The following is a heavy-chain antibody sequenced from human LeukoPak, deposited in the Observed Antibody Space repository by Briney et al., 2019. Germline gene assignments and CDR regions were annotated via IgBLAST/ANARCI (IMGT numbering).Heavy chain of an antibody. Sequence: SQTLSLTCTVSGGSIGSSSYYWGWIRQPPGKGLEWIGSIYYSGSTYYNPSLKSRVTISVDTSKNQFSLKLSSVTAADTAVYYCARQSVRDSYDFWSGYYNANWFDPWGQGTLVTVSS. V-gene: IGHV4-39*01. CDR3: ARQSVRDSYDFWSGYYNANWFDP. CDR1: GGSIGSSSYY. CDR2: IYYSGST. J-gene: IGHJ5*02. D-gene: IGHD3-3*01.